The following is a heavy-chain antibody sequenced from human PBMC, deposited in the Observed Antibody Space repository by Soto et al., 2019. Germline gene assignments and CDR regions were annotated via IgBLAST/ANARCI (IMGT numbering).Heavy chain of an antibody. J-gene: IGHJ4*01. Sequence: SETLSLTCTVSGVSITDYYWSWIRQAPGKGLESMGYIYYSGVPFYNPSLNSLATISRDTSKNQFSRNLYFVSTADTDGYYCAASLLPLLTKTTVYAQLSFGYWGHGRLVTVSS. D-gene: IGHD2-2*01. CDR2: IYYSGVP. CDR1: GVSITDYY. CDR3: AASLLPLLTKTTVYAQLSFGY. V-gene: IGHV4-59*01.